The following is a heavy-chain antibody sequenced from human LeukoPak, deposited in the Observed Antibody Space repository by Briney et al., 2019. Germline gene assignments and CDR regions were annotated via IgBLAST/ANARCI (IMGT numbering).Heavy chain of an antibody. D-gene: IGHD1-26*01. J-gene: IGHJ4*02. Sequence: PGGSLGLSCAASGFSFSGYWMHWVRQIPGKGLVWVSHINSDGSITNYADSVKGRFTISRDNAKNTLYLQMNSLRAEDTAVYYCAREVGAIDFWGQGTLVTVSS. CDR3: AREVGAIDF. V-gene: IGHV3-74*01. CDR1: GFSFSGYW. CDR2: INSDGSIT.